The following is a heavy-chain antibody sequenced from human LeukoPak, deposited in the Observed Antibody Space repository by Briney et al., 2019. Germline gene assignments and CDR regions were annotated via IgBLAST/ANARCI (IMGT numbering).Heavy chain of an antibody. CDR3: ARDYSYSSGWYQRGYYFDY. J-gene: IGHJ4*02. Sequence: SVKVSCKASGGTFSSYAISWVRQAPGQGLEWMGRLIPILGIANYAQKFQGRVTITADKSTSTAYMELSSLRSEDTAVYYCARDYSYSSGWYQRGYYFDYWGQGTLVTVSS. V-gene: IGHV1-69*04. CDR2: LIPILGIA. D-gene: IGHD6-19*01. CDR1: GGTFSSYA.